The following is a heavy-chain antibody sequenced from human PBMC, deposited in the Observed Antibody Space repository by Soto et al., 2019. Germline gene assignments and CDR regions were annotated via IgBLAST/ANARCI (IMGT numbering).Heavy chain of an antibody. CDR1: GDSVSRYSAA. V-gene: IGHV6-1*01. CDR2: TFYKSKWYN. CDR3: ARGQLTYYGMDV. D-gene: IGHD1-1*01. J-gene: IGHJ6*02. Sequence: SQTLSLTCAISGDSVSRYSAAWSWIRQSPSRGLEWLGRTFYKSKWYNECSESVKSRITINADTSKNQFSLQLNSVTPEDTAVYYCARGQLTYYGMDVWGQGTTVTVSS.